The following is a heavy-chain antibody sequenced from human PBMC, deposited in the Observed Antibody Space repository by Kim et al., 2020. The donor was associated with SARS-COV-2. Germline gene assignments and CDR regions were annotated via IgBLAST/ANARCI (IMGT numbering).Heavy chain of an antibody. Sequence: SETLSLTCTVSGGSISSGGYYWSWIRQHPGKGLEWIGYIYYSGSTYYNPSLKSRVTISVDTSKNQFSLKLSSVTAADTAVYYCARNGYYYDSSGYYGTFEIWGQGTMVTVSS. D-gene: IGHD3-22*01. CDR3: ARNGYYYDSSGYYGTFEI. J-gene: IGHJ3*02. CDR1: GGSISSGGYY. CDR2: IYYSGST. V-gene: IGHV4-31*03.